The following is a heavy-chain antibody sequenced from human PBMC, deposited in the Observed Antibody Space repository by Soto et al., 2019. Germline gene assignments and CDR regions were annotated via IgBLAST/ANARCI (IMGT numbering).Heavy chain of an antibody. CDR1: GVSINSGGYY. Sequence: QGQLQESGPGLVKPSQTLSLTCSVSGVSINSGGYYWSWIRHPPGKGLEWIGYIYYTGHTFYNPSLKSRVAMSLDTSKNQFSLKLSSVTAADTAVYYCAGGSQLEREALDIWGQGTMVTVSS. CDR3: AGGSQLEREALDI. CDR2: IYYTGHT. D-gene: IGHD1-1*01. V-gene: IGHV4-31*03. J-gene: IGHJ3*02.